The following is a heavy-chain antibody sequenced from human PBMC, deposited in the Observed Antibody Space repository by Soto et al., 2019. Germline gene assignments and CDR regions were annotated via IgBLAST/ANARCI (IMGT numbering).Heavy chain of an antibody. CDR2: FDPEDGET. Sequence: ASVKVSCKVSGYTLTELSMHWVRQAPGKGLERMGGFDPEDGETIYAQKFQGRVTMTEDTSTDTAYMELSSLRSEDTAVYYCATPTNTPYSSSSRSYYFDYWGQGTLVTVSS. CDR1: GYTLTELS. D-gene: IGHD6-13*01. V-gene: IGHV1-24*01. J-gene: IGHJ4*02. CDR3: ATPTNTPYSSSSRSYYFDY.